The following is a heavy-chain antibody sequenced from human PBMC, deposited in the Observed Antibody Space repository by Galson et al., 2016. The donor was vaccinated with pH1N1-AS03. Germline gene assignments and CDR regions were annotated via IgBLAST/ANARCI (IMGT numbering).Heavy chain of an antibody. CDR3: ARDLRSDFGNSVVAGVQFGRY. D-gene: IGHD3-10*01. Sequence: SVKVSCKASEYIFSGYYMHWLRQTPGQGLEWMGWINPISGGTKYVQKFQGWVTMTSDTSMNTGYLELRRLRSDDTAVYYCARDLRSDFGNSVVAGVQFGRYWGQGTLVTVSS. CDR1: EYIFSGYY. CDR2: INPISGGT. J-gene: IGHJ4*02. V-gene: IGHV1-2*04.